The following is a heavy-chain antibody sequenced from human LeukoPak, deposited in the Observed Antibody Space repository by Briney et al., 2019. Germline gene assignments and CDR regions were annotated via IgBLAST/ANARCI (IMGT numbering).Heavy chain of an antibody. V-gene: IGHV3-23*01. CDR2: VSGGGSNT. CDR1: EFTFSNNA. J-gene: IGHJ4*02. D-gene: IGHD6-19*01. CDR3: ARRMAVAGSFDY. Sequence: PGGSLRLSCVASEFTFSNNAMSWVRQAPGKGLEWVSAVSGGGSNTYYADSVKGRFTISRDNSKNTLYLQMNSLRAEDTALYYCARRMAVAGSFDYWGQGTLVTVSS.